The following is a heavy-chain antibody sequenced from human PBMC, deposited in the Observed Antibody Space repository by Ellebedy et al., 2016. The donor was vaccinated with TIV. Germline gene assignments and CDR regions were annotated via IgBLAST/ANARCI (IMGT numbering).Heavy chain of an antibody. Sequence: MPSETLSLTCAVSGGSLRGYYWSWIRQPPGKGLEWIGEINPSGVINYDPSLTSRVTISADTSKNQVSLRLSSLSAADTAIYFCAKGLGGLQLWFDPWGQGTLVTVSS. J-gene: IGHJ5*02. CDR2: INPSGVI. D-gene: IGHD1-1*01. V-gene: IGHV4-34*01. CDR3: AKGLGGLQLWFDP. CDR1: GGSLRGYY.